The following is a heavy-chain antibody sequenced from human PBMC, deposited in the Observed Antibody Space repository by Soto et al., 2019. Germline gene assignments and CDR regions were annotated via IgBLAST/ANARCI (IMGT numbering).Heavy chain of an antibody. D-gene: IGHD1-26*01. J-gene: IGHJ4*02. CDR2: FNSYNGDA. V-gene: IGHV1-18*01. CDR1: GYTFSNYG. Sequence: QVQLVQSGVEVKKPGASVKVSCKASGYTFSNYGISWVRQAPGQGLEWMGWFNSYNGDARYAQNLQGRVTMTTDTSTSTAYMELWSLRSDETAVYYCAREDSGGLDYWGQGTLVTVSS. CDR3: AREDSGGLDY.